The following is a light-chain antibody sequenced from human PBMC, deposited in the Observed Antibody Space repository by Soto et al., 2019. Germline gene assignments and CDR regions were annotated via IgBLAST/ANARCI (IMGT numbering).Light chain of an antibody. V-gene: IGLV1-40*01. J-gene: IGLJ1*01. CDR3: QSFDYSVSDNFV. CDR2: GNN. Sequence: VLTQPPSVSGAPGQRVTISCSGSRSNIGAGYDVHWYQQLPGTAPKLLIFGNNNRPSGVPDRFSASISGTSASLAITGLQVEDEADYFCQSFDYSVSDNFVFGPGTKVTVL. CDR1: RSNIGAGYD.